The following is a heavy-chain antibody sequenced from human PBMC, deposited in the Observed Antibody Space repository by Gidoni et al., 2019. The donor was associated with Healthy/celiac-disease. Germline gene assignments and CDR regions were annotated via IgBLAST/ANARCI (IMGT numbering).Heavy chain of an antibody. CDR2: INHSGST. V-gene: IGHV4-34*01. J-gene: IGHJ4*02. CDR3: ARGYRGYSYLYYFDY. D-gene: IGHD5-18*01. CDR1: GSFSGYY. Sequence: GSFSGYYWSWIRQPPGKGLEWIGEINHSGSTNYNPSLKSRVTISVDTSKNQFSLKLSSVTAADTAVYYCARGYRGYSYLYYFDYWGQGTLVTVSS.